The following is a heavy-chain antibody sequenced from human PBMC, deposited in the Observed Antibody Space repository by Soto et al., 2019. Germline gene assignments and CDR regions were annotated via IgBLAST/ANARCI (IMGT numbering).Heavy chain of an antibody. J-gene: IGHJ4*02. CDR2: ISYDGSNK. V-gene: IGHV3-30*18. Sequence: ESGGGVVQPGRSLRLSCAASGFTFRSYGMHWVRQAPGKRLEWVAVISYDGSNKYYADSVKGRFTIARDNSKNTLYLQMNSLRAEDTAVYYCAKDMFYGDYVGYFDYWGRGTLVTVSS. D-gene: IGHD4-17*01. CDR3: AKDMFYGDYVGYFDY. CDR1: GFTFRSYG.